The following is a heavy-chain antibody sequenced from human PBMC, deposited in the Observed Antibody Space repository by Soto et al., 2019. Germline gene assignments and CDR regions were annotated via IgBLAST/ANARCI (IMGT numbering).Heavy chain of an antibody. CDR3: ARDSSLHQPLFYGMDV. CDR2: MYSGGST. Sequence: EVQLVESGGGLVQPGGSLRLSCAASGLTVSSNYMSWVRQAPGKGLEWVSVMYSGGSTYYADSVKGRFIISRDNYKNTLYLKMDILRVEDTAVSYCARDSSLHQPLFYGMDVWGQGTTVTVSS. V-gene: IGHV3-66*01. CDR1: GLTVSSNY. J-gene: IGHJ6*02. D-gene: IGHD2-2*01.